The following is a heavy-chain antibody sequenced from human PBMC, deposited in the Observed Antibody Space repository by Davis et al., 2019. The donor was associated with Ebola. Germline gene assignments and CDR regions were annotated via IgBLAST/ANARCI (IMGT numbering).Heavy chain of an antibody. CDR1: GGTFSSYA. Sequence: SVKVSCKASGGTFSSYAISWVRQAPGQGLEWMGGIIPIFGTANYAQKFQGRVTMTRDTSTSTVYMELSSLRSEDTAVYYCARETDFGVVIIHGFDYWGQGTLVTVSS. V-gene: IGHV1-69*05. J-gene: IGHJ4*02. CDR2: IIPIFGTA. CDR3: ARETDFGVVIIHGFDY. D-gene: IGHD3-3*01.